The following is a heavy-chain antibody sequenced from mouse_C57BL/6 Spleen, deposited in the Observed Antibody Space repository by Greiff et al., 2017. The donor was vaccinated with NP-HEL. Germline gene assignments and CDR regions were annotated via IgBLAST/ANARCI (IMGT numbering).Heavy chain of an antibody. D-gene: IGHD1-1*01. CDR2: IDPENGDT. CDR3: TTNYGSSGDY. V-gene: IGHV14-4*01. J-gene: IGHJ2*01. CDR1: GFNIKDDY. Sequence: DVKLQESGAELVRPGASVKLSCTASGFNIKDDYMHWVKQRPEQGLEWIGWIDPENGDTEYASKFQGKATITADTSSNTAYLQLSSLTSEDTAVYYCTTNYGSSGDYWGQGTTLTVSS.